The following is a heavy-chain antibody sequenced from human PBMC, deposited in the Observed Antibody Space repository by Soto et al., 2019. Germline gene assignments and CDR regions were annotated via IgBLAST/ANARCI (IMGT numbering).Heavy chain of an antibody. V-gene: IGHV3-23*01. J-gene: IGHJ4*02. CDR2: ISDRGDTT. CDR1: GVTSSSNA. CDR3: AKDKPGTTSFDY. Sequence: AGCLGLSCACSGVTSSSNAMCWVRQAPGKGLEWVSSISDRGDTTHYADSVKGRFTISRDTSKNTLYLQLNALRADDTAVYYCAKDKPGTTSFDYWGQGTLVTVSS. D-gene: IGHD1-1*01.